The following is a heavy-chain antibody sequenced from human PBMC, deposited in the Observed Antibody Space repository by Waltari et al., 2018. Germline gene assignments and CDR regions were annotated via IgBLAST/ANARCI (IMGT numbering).Heavy chain of an antibody. V-gene: IGHV3-23*04. D-gene: IGHD2-2*01. CDR1: GFTFSSYA. Sequence: EVQLVESGGGLVQPGGSLRLSCAASGFTFSSYAMSWVRQAPGKGLEWVSAISGSGGSTYYADSVKGRITISRDNSKNTLYLQINNLRAEDTAVYYCAKSPNSSTSCSDYWGQGTLVTVSS. J-gene: IGHJ4*02. CDR2: ISGSGGST. CDR3: AKSPNSSTSCSDY.